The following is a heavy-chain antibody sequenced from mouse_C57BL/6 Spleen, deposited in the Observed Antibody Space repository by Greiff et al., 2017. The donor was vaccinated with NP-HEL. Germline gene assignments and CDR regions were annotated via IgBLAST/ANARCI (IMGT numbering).Heavy chain of an antibody. CDR2: IDPSDSYT. CDR1: GYTFTSYW. J-gene: IGHJ4*01. D-gene: IGHD2-4*01. CDR3: ARDDYDRYAMDY. Sequence: VQLQQSGAELVMPGASVKLSCKASGYTFTSYWMHWVKQRPGQGLEWIGEIDPSDSYTNYNQKFKGKSTLTVDKSSSTAYMQLSSLTSEDSAVYYCARDDYDRYAMDYWGQGTSVTVSS. V-gene: IGHV1-69*01.